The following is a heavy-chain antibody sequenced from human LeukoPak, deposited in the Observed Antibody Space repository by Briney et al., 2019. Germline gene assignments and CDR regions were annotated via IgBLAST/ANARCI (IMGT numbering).Heavy chain of an antibody. J-gene: IGHJ3*02. D-gene: IGHD2-15*01. CDR3: ARARGYAFDI. Sequence: GASVKLSCKASGYTFTSYGISGVRQAPGQGLEWMGWISAYNGNTNYAQKLPRRVTMTTDTSTSTAYMELRSLRSDDTAVYYCARARGYAFDIWGQGTMVTVSS. CDR2: ISAYNGNT. V-gene: IGHV1-18*01. CDR1: GYTFTSYG.